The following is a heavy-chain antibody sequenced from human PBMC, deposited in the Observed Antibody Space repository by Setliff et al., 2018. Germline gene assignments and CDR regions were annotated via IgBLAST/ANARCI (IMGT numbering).Heavy chain of an antibody. V-gene: IGHV4-59*02. J-gene: IGHJ4*02. CDR2: IHDSGAW. D-gene: IGHD4-17*01. Sequence: SETLSLTCTVSGDSVSSYYWTWMRQSPGKGLEWIGYIHDSGAWKNNPSLTSRVTISVDTSKNQFSLKLSSVTAADTAVYYCTRGPNLYGDLDSWGLGTLVTVSS. CDR3: TRGPNLYGDLDS. CDR1: GDSVSSYY.